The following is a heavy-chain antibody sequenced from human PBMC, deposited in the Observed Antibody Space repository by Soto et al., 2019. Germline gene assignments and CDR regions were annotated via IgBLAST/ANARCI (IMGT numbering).Heavy chain of an antibody. D-gene: IGHD2-8*02. CDR2: ISPEGSTK. CDR1: GFAFSAHW. CDR3: VRDHVTPGLYFDK. J-gene: IGHJ4*02. V-gene: IGHV3-7*01. Sequence: EVQLVESGGDLVQPGGSLRLSCSASGFAFSAHWMTWVRQTPGKGLEWVANISPEGSTKYYVDSAKGRFTISRDNAKNLLYLQMNSLTVGDTAVYSCVRDHVTPGLYFDKWGQGTLFTVSS.